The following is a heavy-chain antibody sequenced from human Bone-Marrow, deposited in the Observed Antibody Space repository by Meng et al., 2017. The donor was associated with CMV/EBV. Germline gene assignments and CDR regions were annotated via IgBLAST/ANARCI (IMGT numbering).Heavy chain of an antibody. CDR2: IYYSGST. D-gene: IGHD4-11*01. CDR3: ARGNFDYNNYHGWFDS. Sequence: GSLRLSCTVSGGSISSSSYYWGWIRQPPGKGLEWIGSIYYSGSTNYNPSLKSRVTISVDTSKNQFSLKLSSVTAADTAVYYCARGNFDYNNYHGWFDSWGQGTLVTVSS. CDR1: GGSISSSSYY. J-gene: IGHJ5*01. V-gene: IGHV4-39*07.